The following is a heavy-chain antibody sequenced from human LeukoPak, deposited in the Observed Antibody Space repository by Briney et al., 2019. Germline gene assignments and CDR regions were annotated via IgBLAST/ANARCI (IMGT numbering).Heavy chain of an antibody. CDR2: INTNTGNP. D-gene: IGHD2-2*01. V-gene: IGHV7-4-1*02. CDR1: GYTFTIYS. Sequence: ASVKVSCKASGYTFTIYSMNWVRQAPGQGLEWMGWINTNTGNPTYAQGFTGRFVFSLDTSVTTAYLQISSLKAEDTAVYYCAKVQGYCYSTSCYPDYWGQGTLVTVSS. CDR3: AKVQGYCYSTSCYPDY. J-gene: IGHJ4*02.